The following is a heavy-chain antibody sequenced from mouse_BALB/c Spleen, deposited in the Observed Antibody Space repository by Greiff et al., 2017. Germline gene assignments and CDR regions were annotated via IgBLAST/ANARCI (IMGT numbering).Heavy chain of an antibody. CDR3: ARSSLVSYYYAMDY. V-gene: IGHV1-54*03. J-gene: IGHJ4*01. CDR1: GYAFTNYL. D-gene: IGHD2-10*02. CDR2: INPGSGGT. Sequence: QVQLKQSGAELVRPGTSVKVSCKASGYAFTNYLIEWVKQRPGQGLEWIGVINPGSGGTNYNEKFKGKATLTADKSSSTAYMQLSSLTSDDSAVYFCARSSLVSYYYAMDYWGQGTSVTVSS.